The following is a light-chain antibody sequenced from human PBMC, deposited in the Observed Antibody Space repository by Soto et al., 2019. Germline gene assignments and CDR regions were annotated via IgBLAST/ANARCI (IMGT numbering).Light chain of an antibody. CDR3: LHDYNYPYT. CDR1: QGIRND. J-gene: IGKJ2*01. V-gene: IGKV1-6*01. CDR2: GAS. Sequence: AIQMTQFPSSLSASVGDRVTITCRASQGIRNDLGWYQQKSGKAPKLLIFGASTLQSGVPSRFSGSGSGTDFTLTSSSLQPEDFATYYCLHDYNYPYTFGQGTKVESK.